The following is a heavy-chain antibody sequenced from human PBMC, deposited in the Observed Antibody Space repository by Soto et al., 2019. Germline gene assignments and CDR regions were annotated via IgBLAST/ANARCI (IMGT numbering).Heavy chain of an antibody. CDR1: GGSISSTTYY. CDR2: IHYTGTA. CDR3: ADMRGQWLPRD. V-gene: IGHV4-39*01. Sequence: QLQLQESGPGLVRPSETLSLTCTVSGGSISSTTYYWGWIRQPPGKGLEWIGNIHYTGTAYYNPSLKSRVTISVDPSKNQFSLRLRSVTAADTAVYYCADMRGQWLPRDWGQGTLVTVSS. J-gene: IGHJ1*01. D-gene: IGHD6-19*01.